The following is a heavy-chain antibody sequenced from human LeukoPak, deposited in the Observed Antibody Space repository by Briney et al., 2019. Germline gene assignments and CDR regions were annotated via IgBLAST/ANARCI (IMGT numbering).Heavy chain of an antibody. D-gene: IGHD4-23*01. CDR3: ARSSYGGNKAFDI. J-gene: IGHJ3*02. Sequence: TSETLSLTCTVSGGSIRSGGYYWSWIRQHPGKGLEWIGYIYYSGSTYYNPSLKSRVTISVDTSKNQFSLKLSSVTAADTAVYYCARSSYGGNKAFDIWGQGTMVTVSS. CDR1: GGSIRSGGYY. CDR2: IYYSGST. V-gene: IGHV4-31*03.